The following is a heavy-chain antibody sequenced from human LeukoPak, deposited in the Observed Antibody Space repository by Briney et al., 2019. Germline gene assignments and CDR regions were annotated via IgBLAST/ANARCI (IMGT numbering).Heavy chain of an antibody. J-gene: IGHJ4*02. CDR2: IIPIFGTA. D-gene: IGHD6-13*01. CDR1: GGTFSSYA. Sequence: SVKVSCKASGGTFSSYAISWVRQAPGQGLEWIGRIIPIFGTANYAQKFQGRVTITADKSTSTAYMELSSLRSEDTAVYYCARDRIAAAGTPAPHFDYWGQGTLVTVSS. V-gene: IGHV1-69*06. CDR3: ARDRIAAAGTPAPHFDY.